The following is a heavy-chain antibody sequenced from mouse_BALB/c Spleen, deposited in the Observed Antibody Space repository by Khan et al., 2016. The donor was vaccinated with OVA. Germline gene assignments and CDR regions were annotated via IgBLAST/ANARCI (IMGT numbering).Heavy chain of an antibody. D-gene: IGHD1-1*01. CDR2: ISYSGNT. CDR1: GYSITTDYA. V-gene: IGHV3-2*02. CDR3: ARIYGGDFDY. Sequence: EVQLQESGPGLVKPSQSLSLTCTVTGYSITTDYAWNWLRQFPGSKLEWMGHISYSGNTKYNPSLKSRISITRDTSKNQFFLQLKSVPTEDTARYYCARIYGGDFDYWGQGTTLTVSS. J-gene: IGHJ2*01.